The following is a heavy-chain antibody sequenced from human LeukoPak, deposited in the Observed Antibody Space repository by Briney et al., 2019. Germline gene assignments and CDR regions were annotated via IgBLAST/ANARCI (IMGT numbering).Heavy chain of an antibody. CDR2: INQDGTEK. D-gene: IGHD3-10*01. CDR3: VKVAKYYYGSETYYFFEH. Sequence: GGSLRLSCAASGFTFSSYWMSWVRQAPGKGLEWVANINQDGTEKYYVDSVKGRFTISRDNAKNSLDLQMNSLRVEDTGIYYCVKVAKYYYGSETYYFFEHWGQGTPVTASS. J-gene: IGHJ4*02. CDR1: GFTFSSYW. V-gene: IGHV3-7*01.